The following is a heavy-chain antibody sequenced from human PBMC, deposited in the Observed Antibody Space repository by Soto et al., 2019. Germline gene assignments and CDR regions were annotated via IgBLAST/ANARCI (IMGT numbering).Heavy chain of an antibody. J-gene: IGHJ3*02. Sequence: SLRLSCAASGFTFSSYGMHWVRQAPGKGLEWVAVIWYDGSNKYYADSVKGRFTISRDNSKNTLYLQMNSLRAEDTAVYYCARDRNYNAFDIWGQGTMVTVSS. V-gene: IGHV3-33*01. CDR1: GFTFSSYG. D-gene: IGHD1-7*01. CDR3: ARDRNYNAFDI. CDR2: IWYDGSNK.